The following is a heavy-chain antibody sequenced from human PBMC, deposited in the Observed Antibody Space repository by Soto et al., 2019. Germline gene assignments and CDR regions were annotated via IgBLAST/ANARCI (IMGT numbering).Heavy chain of an antibody. J-gene: IGHJ4*02. CDR2: ISESGGAT. D-gene: IGHD2-15*01. CDR1: GFTLSTCV. V-gene: IGHV3-23*01. CDR3: AKGQGGGIFDFEY. Sequence: GGSLRLSCAAAGFTLSTCVMNWVRQAPGKGLEWVSTISESGGATYYADSVKGRFTISKDNSKNTLYLQMSSLRAEDTALYYCAKGQGGGIFDFEYWGPGTLVTVSS.